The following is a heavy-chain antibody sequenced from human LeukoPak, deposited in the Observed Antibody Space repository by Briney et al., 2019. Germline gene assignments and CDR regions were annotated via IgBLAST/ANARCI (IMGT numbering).Heavy chain of an antibody. Sequence: ASVKVSFKASGYTFTDYYMHWVRQAPGQGLEWMGRINPNSGGTNYAQNFQGRATMTRDTSISTAYMELSRLRSDDTAVYYCARVYVASSGLGYGMDVWGQGTLVTVSS. V-gene: IGHV1-2*06. CDR1: GYTFTDYY. CDR2: INPNSGGT. J-gene: IGHJ6*02. CDR3: ARVYVASSGLGYGMDV. D-gene: IGHD4-23*01.